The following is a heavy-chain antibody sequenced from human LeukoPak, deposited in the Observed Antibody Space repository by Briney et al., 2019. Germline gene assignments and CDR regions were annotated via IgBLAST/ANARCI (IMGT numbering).Heavy chain of an antibody. Sequence: ASVKVSCKASGYTFTSYGISWVRQAPGQGLEWMGWISAYNGNTNYAQKLQGRVTMTTDTSTSTAYMELRSLRSDDTAVYYCARDVVVVVADDPLRYWGQGTLVTVSS. D-gene: IGHD2-15*01. CDR2: ISAYNGNT. V-gene: IGHV1-18*01. CDR3: ARDVVVVVADDPLRY. CDR1: GYTFTSYG. J-gene: IGHJ4*02.